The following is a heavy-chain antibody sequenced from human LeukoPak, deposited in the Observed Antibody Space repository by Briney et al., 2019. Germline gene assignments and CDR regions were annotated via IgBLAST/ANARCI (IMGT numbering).Heavy chain of an antibody. CDR1: GYSFTTCW. V-gene: IGHV5-51*01. D-gene: IGHD3-10*01. Sequence: GGSPKISCKGSGYSFTTCWIGWVRQMAGEGREGMGINYYGDSDTRYSPSFEGQVTIAADKSISTAYLQWSKLKASDTAMYYCARLSTYGSGSYGYYYYYGMDVWGQGTTVTVSS. CDR2: NYYGDSDT. CDR3: ARLSTYGSGSYGYYYYYGMDV. J-gene: IGHJ6*02.